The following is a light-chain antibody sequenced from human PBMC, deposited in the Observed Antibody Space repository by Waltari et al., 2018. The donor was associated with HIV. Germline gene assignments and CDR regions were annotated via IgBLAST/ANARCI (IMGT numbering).Light chain of an antibody. CDR1: SSNIGNNY. CDR2: DSK. J-gene: IGLJ3*02. Sequence: QSVLTQPPSVSVAPGQKVTISCSGSSSNIGNNYVTWYQQLPGTAPKLLIYDSKKRPSGIPDRFSGSKSGTSGTLAITGLQTGDEADYYCGTWDSSLSAWVFGGGTKLTVL. V-gene: IGLV1-51*01. CDR3: GTWDSSLSAWV.